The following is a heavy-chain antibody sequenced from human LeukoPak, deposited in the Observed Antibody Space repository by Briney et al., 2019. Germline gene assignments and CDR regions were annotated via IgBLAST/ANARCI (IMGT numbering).Heavy chain of an antibody. V-gene: IGHV3-7*01. D-gene: IGHD1-26*01. CDR1: GFTFSTYW. J-gene: IGHJ4*02. CDR3: AKADGSHTLALDY. CDR2: INQDGSDK. Sequence: GGSLRLSCAASGFTFSTYWMSWVRQAPGQGLEWVANINQDGSDKYYVDSVKGRFTISRDNAKNSLYLQMNSLKSEDTGVYYCAKADGSHTLALDYWGQGTLVTVSS.